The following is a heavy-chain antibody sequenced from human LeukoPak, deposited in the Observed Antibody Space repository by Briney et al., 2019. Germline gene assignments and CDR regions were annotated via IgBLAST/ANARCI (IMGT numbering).Heavy chain of an antibody. D-gene: IGHD6-19*01. J-gene: IGHJ3*02. CDR1: GFTFSDYY. CDR2: ISSSGSTI. Sequence: GGSLRLSCAASGFTFSDYYMSWIRQAPGKGLEWVSYISSSGSTIYYADSVKGRFTISRDNAKNSLYLQMNSLGAEDTAVYYCARASYSSGWYAGDDAFDIWGQGTMVTVSS. V-gene: IGHV3-11*01. CDR3: ARASYSSGWYAGDDAFDI.